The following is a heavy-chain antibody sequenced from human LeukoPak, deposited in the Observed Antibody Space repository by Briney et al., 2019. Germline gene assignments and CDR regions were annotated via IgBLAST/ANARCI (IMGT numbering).Heavy chain of an antibody. CDR1: GFTFSNYN. Sequence: GGSLRLSCAASGFTFSNYNMNWVRQAPGKGLEWVSVIYSGGSTYYADSVKGRFTISRDNSKNTLYLQMNSLRAEDTAVYYCAELGITMIGGVWGKGTTVTISS. D-gene: IGHD3-10*02. CDR2: IYSGGST. CDR3: AELGITMIGGV. V-gene: IGHV3-66*01. J-gene: IGHJ6*04.